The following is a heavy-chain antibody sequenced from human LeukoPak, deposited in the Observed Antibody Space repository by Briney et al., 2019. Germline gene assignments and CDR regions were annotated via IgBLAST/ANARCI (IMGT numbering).Heavy chain of an antibody. CDR3: ARMDLVVPAAIGHIVVDGGDY. D-gene: IGHD2-2*01. Sequence: GASVKVSCKASGYTFTGYYMHWVRQAPGQGLEWMGWINPNSGGTNYAQKFQGGVTMTRDTSISTAYMELSRLRSDDTAVYYCARMDLVVPAAIGHIVVDGGDYWGQGTLVTVSS. V-gene: IGHV1-2*02. J-gene: IGHJ4*02. CDR1: GYTFTGYY. CDR2: INPNSGGT.